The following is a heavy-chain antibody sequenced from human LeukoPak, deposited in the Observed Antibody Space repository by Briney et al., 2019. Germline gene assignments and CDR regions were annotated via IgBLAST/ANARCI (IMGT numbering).Heavy chain of an antibody. D-gene: IGHD6-19*01. CDR3: AGGFPGAGNYYYYYYMDV. CDR2: INHSGST. V-gene: IGHV4-34*01. CDR1: GGSFSGYY. Sequence: SETLSLTCAVYGGSFSGYYWSWIRQPPGKGLEWIGEINHSGSTNYNPSPKSRVTISVDTSKNQFSLKLSYVAAADTGVYYCAGGFPGAGNYYYYYYMDVWGKGTTVTVSS. J-gene: IGHJ6*03.